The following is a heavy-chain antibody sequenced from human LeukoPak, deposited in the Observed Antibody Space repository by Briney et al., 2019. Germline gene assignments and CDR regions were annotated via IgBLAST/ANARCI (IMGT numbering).Heavy chain of an antibody. V-gene: IGHV3-30*03. CDR2: ISYDGSKK. CDR3: ARDGIGNTPLDF. CDR1: GFTFSSYG. Sequence: PGGSLRLSCAASGFTFSSYGMHWVRQAPGKGLEWVTVISYDGSKKSYADSVKGRFTISRDNSKNTLYLQMNSLRAEDTALYYCARDGIGNTPLDFWGKGTTVTVSS. D-gene: IGHD1-1*01. J-gene: IGHJ6*04.